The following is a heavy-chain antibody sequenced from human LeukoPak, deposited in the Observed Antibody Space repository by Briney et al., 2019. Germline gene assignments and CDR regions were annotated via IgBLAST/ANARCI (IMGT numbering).Heavy chain of an antibody. CDR2: ISYDRSNI. D-gene: IGHD6-19*01. CDR1: GFTFGSYA. J-gene: IGHJ4*02. Sequence: PGGSLRLSCAASGFTFGSYAMHWVRQTPGKVLEWVAVISYDRSNIYYADSEKGRFTISRDDSKNTLYLQMNSLRAEDTAVYYCARPYSSGWYGDFDYWGQGTLVTVSS. V-gene: IGHV3-30-3*01. CDR3: ARPYSSGWYGDFDY.